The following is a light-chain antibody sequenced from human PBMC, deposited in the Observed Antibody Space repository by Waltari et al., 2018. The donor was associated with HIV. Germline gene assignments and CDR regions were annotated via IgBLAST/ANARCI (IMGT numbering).Light chain of an antibody. CDR3: CSYAGSYSYV. CDR2: DVP. CDR1: SSDVGGYDS. V-gene: IGLV2-11*01. Sequence: QSALTQPRSVSGSPGQPVTVPCTAASSDVGGYDSVSWYQQHPGKAPKLLIYDVPKRPSGVPGRFSGSRSGDTASLTISGLQADDEADYYCCSYAGSYSYVFGAGTRVIVL. J-gene: IGLJ1*01.